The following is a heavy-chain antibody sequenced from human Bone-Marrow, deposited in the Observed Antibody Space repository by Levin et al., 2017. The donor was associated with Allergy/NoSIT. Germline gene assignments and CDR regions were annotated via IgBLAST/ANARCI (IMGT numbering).Heavy chain of an antibody. V-gene: IGHV3-30*18. CDR1: GFNFNIYG. CDR3: AKDGQEQTSYYSSPGNYYHPWFST. J-gene: IGHJ4*02. CDR2: ISYDGSNE. Sequence: GGSLRLSCAASGFNFNIYGMHWVRQAPGKGLEWVAVISYDGSNEYSADSVKGRFTVSRDNSKNTVYLQMSSLRSEDTAVYFCAKDGQEQTSYYSSPGNYYHPWFSTWGQGTLVTVSS. D-gene: IGHD3-10*01.